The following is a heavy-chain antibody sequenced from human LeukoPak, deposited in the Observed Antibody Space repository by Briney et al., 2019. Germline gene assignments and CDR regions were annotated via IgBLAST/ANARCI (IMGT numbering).Heavy chain of an antibody. D-gene: IGHD4-17*01. Sequence: GASVKVSCKASGYTFTNYYVHWVRQAPGQGLEWMAWINPNNGGTNSAQKFQGRVTMTRDTSISTASMELSRLRSDDTAVYYCARGIAELRSAFDIWGQGTMVTVSS. CDR3: ARGIAELRSAFDI. J-gene: IGHJ3*02. CDR2: INPNNGGT. CDR1: GYTFTNYY. V-gene: IGHV1-2*02.